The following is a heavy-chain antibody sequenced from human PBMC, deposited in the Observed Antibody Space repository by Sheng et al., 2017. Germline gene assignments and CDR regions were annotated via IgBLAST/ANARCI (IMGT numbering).Heavy chain of an antibody. J-gene: IGHJ5*02. V-gene: IGHV3-30-3*01. CDR1: GFTFSSYA. D-gene: IGHD2-15*01. CDR2: ISYDGSNK. Sequence: QVQLVESGGGVVQPGRSLRLSCAASGFTFSSYAMHWVRQAPGKGLEWVAVISYDGSNKYYADSVKGRFTISRDNSKNTLYLQMNSLRAEDTAVYYCASLVVVVAANGWFDPWGQGTLV. CDR3: ASLVVVVAANGWFDP.